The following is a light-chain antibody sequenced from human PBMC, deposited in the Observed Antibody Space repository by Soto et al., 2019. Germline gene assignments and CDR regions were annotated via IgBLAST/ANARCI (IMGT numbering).Light chain of an antibody. V-gene: IGKV1-5*03. CDR3: QPYNSYSRT. CDR2: KAS. J-gene: IGKJ1*01. CDR1: QSISSW. Sequence: DIQMTQSPSTLSAPVGDRVTITCRASQSISSWLAWYQQKPGKAPKLLIYKASTLESGVPSRFSGSGSETEFTLTISSLQPDDFATYYCQPYNSYSRTFGQGTKVEIK.